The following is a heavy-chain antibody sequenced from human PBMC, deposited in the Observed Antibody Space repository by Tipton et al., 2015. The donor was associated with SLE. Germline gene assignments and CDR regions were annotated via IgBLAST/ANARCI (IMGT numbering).Heavy chain of an antibody. CDR1: GFTFSDYF. D-gene: IGHD2/OR15-2a*01. Sequence: SLRLSCAASGFTFSDYFMHWVRQAPGRGLMWVSRIYFDGSYTNYADSVKGRFTISRDNAKNILYLQMNGLRAEDSAVYYCGTTTTDYGMDVWGQGTTVTVSS. CDR2: IYFDGSYT. V-gene: IGHV3-74*01. J-gene: IGHJ6*02. CDR3: GTTTTDYGMDV.